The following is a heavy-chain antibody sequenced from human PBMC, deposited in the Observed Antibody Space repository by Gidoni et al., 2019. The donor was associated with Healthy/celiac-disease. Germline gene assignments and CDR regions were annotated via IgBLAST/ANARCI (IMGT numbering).Heavy chain of an antibody. CDR2: IYSGGST. V-gene: IGHV3-53*01. J-gene: IGHJ4*02. D-gene: IGHD6-13*01. CDR3: ARTSEQPLSFDY. Sequence: SGFTVSSNYMSWVRQAPGKGLESVSVIYSGGSTYYADSVKGRFTISRDNSKNALYLQMNSLRAEDTAVYYCARTSEQPLSFDYWGQGTLVTVSS. CDR1: GFTVSSNY.